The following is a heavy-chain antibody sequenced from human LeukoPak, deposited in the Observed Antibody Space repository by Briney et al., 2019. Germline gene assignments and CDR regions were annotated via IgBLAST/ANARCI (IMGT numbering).Heavy chain of an antibody. CDR1: GVTFSNYW. V-gene: IGHV3-74*01. J-gene: IGHJ4*02. Sequence: GGSLRLSCAASGVTFSNYWMPWVRQAPGKGLVWVSRINGDGFNPTYADSVKGRFTISRDNAKNTVYLQMNSLRAEDTAVYYCAGARANYDFLSGYFTMPLDSWGQGTLVTVSS. CDR2: INGDGFNP. D-gene: IGHD3-3*01. CDR3: AGARANYDFLSGYFTMPLDS.